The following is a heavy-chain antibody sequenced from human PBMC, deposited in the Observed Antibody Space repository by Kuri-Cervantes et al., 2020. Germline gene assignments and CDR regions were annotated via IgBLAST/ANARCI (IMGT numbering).Heavy chain of an antibody. D-gene: IGHD3-9*01. CDR2: ISTDGGRQ. Sequence: GESLKISCAASGFGFSSFTSHWVRQAPDKGLEWVVAISTDGGRQYYLDSVRGRFTVSRDNSHNTLFLQMDSLRPEDTAVYYCARGHLSFDFDPWGQGTLVTDSS. V-gene: IGHV3-30-3*01. J-gene: IGHJ5*02. CDR1: GFGFSSFT. CDR3: ARGHLSFDFDP.